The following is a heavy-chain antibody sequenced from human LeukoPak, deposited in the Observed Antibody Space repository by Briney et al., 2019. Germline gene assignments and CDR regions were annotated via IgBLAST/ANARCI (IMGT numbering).Heavy chain of an antibody. D-gene: IGHD3-22*01. V-gene: IGHV1-2*06. J-gene: IGHJ3*02. CDR2: INPNSGGT. CDR3: ARELYDSSCSYAFDI. CDR1: GYTFTGYY. Sequence: ASVKVSCTASGYTFTGYYMHWVRQAPGQGLEWMGRINPNSGGTNYAQKFQGRVTMTRDTSISTAYMELSRLRSDDTAVYYCARELYDSSCSYAFDIWGQGTMVTVSS.